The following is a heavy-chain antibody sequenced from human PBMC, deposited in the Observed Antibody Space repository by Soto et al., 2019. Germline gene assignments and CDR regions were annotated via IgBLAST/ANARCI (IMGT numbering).Heavy chain of an antibody. D-gene: IGHD3-22*01. V-gene: IGHV4-34*01. CDR2: INHSGST. CDR1: CGSFSGYY. Sequence: SETLSLTCAVYCGSFSGYYWSWIRQPPGKGLEWIGEINHSGSTNYNPSLKSRVTISVDTSKNQFSLKLSSVTAADTAVYYCARGLFCYDSSGRRCYYFDYWGQGTLVTVSS. CDR3: ARGLFCYDSSGRRCYYFDY. J-gene: IGHJ4*02.